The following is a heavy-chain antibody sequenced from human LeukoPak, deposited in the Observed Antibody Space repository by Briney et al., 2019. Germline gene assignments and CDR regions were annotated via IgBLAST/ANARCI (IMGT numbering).Heavy chain of an antibody. D-gene: IGHD3-16*01. CDR3: ARDHYYDGRGRFDP. V-gene: IGHV4-39*07. CDR1: GGSISSGGYY. J-gene: IGHJ5*02. Sequence: SETLSLTCTVSGGSISSGGYYWNWIRQSPGKGLEWIGSVYFDGGTHYNPSLQSRVTVSIDTSKNQFSLKLSSVTAADTALYYCARDHYYDGRGRFDPWGQGTLVTVSS. CDR2: VYFDGGT.